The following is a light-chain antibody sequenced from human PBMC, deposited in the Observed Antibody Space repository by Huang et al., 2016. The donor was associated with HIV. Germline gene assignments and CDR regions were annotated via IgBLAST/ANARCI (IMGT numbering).Light chain of an antibody. V-gene: IGKV1-5*03. CDR1: QTISTS. Sequence: DIQMTQSPSTLSASVGDRVTITGRASQTISTSWAWYQQKPGKAPKHLIYKASTVTSGVPSRVSGRGSWTEFTLTISSLQSDDFATYHWQQYHTYSGTFGQGTKVEIK. CDR3: QQYHTYSGT. J-gene: IGKJ1*01. CDR2: KAS.